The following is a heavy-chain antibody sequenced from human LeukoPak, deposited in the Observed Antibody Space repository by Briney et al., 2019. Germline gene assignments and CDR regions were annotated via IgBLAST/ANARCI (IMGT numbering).Heavy chain of an antibody. V-gene: IGHV4-4*07. CDR3: AREATVTTPHFIWGGYFDN. CDR2: IYTSGST. CDR1: GGSISTYF. Sequence: PSETLSLTCTVSGGSISTYFWTWIRQPAGKGLEWIGRIYTSGSTNYNPSLKSQFTMSVDTSKNQFSLKLSSVTAADTAVYYCAREATVTTPHFIWGGYFDNWGQGTLVTVSS. D-gene: IGHD4-17*01. J-gene: IGHJ4*02.